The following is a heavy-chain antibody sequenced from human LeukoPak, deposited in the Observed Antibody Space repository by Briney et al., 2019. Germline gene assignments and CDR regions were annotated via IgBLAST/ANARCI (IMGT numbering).Heavy chain of an antibody. Sequence: PSEALSLTCAVYGGSFSGYYWSWIRQPPGKGLEWIGEIDHSDSTNYNPSLKSRVTISVDTSKNQLSLKLSSVTAADTAVYYCARGYDYYDCCGYGYWGQGTLLTPSS. CDR3: ARGYDYYDCCGYGY. D-gene: IGHD3-22*01. CDR1: GGSFSGYY. J-gene: IGHJ4*02. V-gene: IGHV4-34*01. CDR2: IDHSDST.